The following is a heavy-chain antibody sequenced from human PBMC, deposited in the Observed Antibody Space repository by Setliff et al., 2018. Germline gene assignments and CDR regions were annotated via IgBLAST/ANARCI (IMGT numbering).Heavy chain of an antibody. CDR3: ARDRKEIVVKPPAASLDY. D-gene: IGHD2-2*01. J-gene: IGHJ4*02. CDR2: ISAYNGYI. Sequence: VSVKVSCKASGYAFGSSGISWVRQAPGQGLEWMGWISAYNGYIVYAQKFQGRVTMTTDTSTTTAYMEVRSLRSDDTAVYYCARDRKEIVVKPPAASLDYWGQGTQVTVPQ. V-gene: IGHV1-18*01. CDR1: GYAFGSSG.